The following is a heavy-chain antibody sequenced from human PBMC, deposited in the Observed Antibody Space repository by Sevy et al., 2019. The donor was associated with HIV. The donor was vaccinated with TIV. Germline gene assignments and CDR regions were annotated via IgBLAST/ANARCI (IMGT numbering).Heavy chain of an antibody. D-gene: IGHD3-22*01. CDR3: TRVRPYYYDSSGYHPGLAFDI. CDR2: IRSKAYGGTT. Sequence: GGSLRLSCTASGFTFGDYAMSWFRQAPGKGLEWVGFIRSKAYGGTTEYAASVKGRFTISRDDSKSIAYLQMNSLKTEDTAVYYCTRVRPYYYDSSGYHPGLAFDIWGQGTMVTVSS. V-gene: IGHV3-49*03. J-gene: IGHJ3*02. CDR1: GFTFGDYA.